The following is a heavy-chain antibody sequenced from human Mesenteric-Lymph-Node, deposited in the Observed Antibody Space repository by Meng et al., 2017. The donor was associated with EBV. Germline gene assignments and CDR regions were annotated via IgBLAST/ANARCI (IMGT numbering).Heavy chain of an antibody. Sequence: QLQLQPLVTGLLEPSETLSLTCALYWESFSGFHWSGVRQPPGMGLEWIGEVNRCGRATYNPSLKSRLTRSVDRSKNQFSLKLSSVTAADTAVYYCARVAGSNYGSGSYYFDYWGQGTLVTVSS. J-gene: IGHJ4*02. CDR2: VNRCGRA. V-gene: IGHV4-34*01. CDR3: ARVAGSNYGSGSYYFDY. CDR1: WESFSGFH. D-gene: IGHD3-10*01.